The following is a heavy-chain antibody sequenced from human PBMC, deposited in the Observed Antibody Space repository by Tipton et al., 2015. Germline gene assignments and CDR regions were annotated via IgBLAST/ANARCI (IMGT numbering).Heavy chain of an antibody. V-gene: IGHV3-7*03. CDR1: GFTFNNYW. CDR3: ARDRHDSSCYYYYFDY. Sequence: GSLRLSCAASGFTFNNYWMTWVRQAPGKGLEWVANIKPDGSDQYYVDSVKGRFTISRDNSKNTVYLQMNSLRAEDTAVYYCARDRHDSSCYYYYFDYWGHGTLVTVSS. CDR2: IKPDGSDQ. D-gene: IGHD3-22*01. J-gene: IGHJ4*01.